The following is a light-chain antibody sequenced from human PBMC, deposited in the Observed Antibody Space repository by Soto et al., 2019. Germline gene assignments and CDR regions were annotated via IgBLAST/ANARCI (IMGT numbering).Light chain of an antibody. CDR2: DVS. CDR1: SSDVGGYNY. V-gene: IGLV2-14*01. Sequence: QSALTQPASVSGSPGQSITVSCTGTSSDVGGYNYVSWYQQHPGKAPKVMIYDVSKRPSGVSNRFSGSKSGNTASLTISGRQAEDEADYYCTSYTSSSTLPYVFGTGTKLTVL. CDR3: TSYTSSSTLPYV. J-gene: IGLJ1*01.